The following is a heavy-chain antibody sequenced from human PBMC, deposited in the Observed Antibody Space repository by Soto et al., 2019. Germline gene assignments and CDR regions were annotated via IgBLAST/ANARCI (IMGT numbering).Heavy chain of an antibody. Sequence: KPSETLSLTCTVSSGSMSSHDWSWIRHTPGKGLEWIAYIYYSGSANYNPSLSSRVTLAVDTSKNQFSLKLNSVTAADTAVYYCARGQGGTQYFDLWGPGTLVTVSS. J-gene: IGHJ2*01. CDR1: SGSMSSHD. V-gene: IGHV4-59*11. CDR2: IYYSGSA. CDR3: ARGQGGTQYFDL. D-gene: IGHD1-7*01.